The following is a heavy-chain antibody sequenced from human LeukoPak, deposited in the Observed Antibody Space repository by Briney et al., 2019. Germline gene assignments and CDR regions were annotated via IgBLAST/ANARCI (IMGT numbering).Heavy chain of an antibody. V-gene: IGHV3-23*01. Sequence: GGSLRLSCAASEFTFSSYAMSWVRQAPGKGLEWVSAISGSGGSTYYADSVKGRFTISRDNSKNTLYLQMNSLRAEDTAVYYRAKTPTVVPAAYDFWGQGTLVTVSS. CDR2: ISGSGGST. J-gene: IGHJ4*02. D-gene: IGHD2-2*01. CDR3: AKTPTVVPAAYDF. CDR1: EFTFSSYA.